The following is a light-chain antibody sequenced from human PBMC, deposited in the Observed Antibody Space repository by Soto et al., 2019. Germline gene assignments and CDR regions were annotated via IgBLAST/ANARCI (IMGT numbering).Light chain of an antibody. CDR1: QSVSNNY. Sequence: EIVLTQSPGTLSLSPGERATLSCRASQSVSNNYLAWYQQKPGQAPRLLIYGASSRATGIPDRFSGSGSGTDFTLTISRLEPEDFAVYYCQQYGSSRFTFGPGT. CDR3: QQYGSSRFT. CDR2: GAS. J-gene: IGKJ3*01. V-gene: IGKV3-20*01.